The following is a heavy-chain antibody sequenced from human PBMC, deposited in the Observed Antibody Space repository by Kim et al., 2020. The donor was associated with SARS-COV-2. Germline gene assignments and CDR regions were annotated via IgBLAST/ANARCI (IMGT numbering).Heavy chain of an antibody. D-gene: IGHD5-12*01. V-gene: IGHV1-69*13. CDR2: IIPIFGTA. CDR1: GGTFSSYA. Sequence: SVKVSCKASGGTFSSYAISWVRQAPGQGLEWMGGIIPIFGTANYAQKFQGRVTITADESTSTAYMELSSLRSEDTAVYYCAREIGDGYRRYFDYWGQGTLVTVSS. J-gene: IGHJ4*02. CDR3: AREIGDGYRRYFDY.